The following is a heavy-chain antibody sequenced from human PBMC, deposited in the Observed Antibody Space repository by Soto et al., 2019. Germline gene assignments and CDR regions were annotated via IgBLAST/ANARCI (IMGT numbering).Heavy chain of an antibody. J-gene: IGHJ4*02. D-gene: IGHD3-3*01. V-gene: IGHV4-59*08. CDR2: IYYSGST. CDR1: GGSIGSYY. Sequence: QVQLQESGPGLVKPSETLSLTCSVSGGSIGSYYWSWIRQPPGKGLEWIGYIYYSGSTNYNPSLQSRVTISVDTSKTQFSRKLSSVTAADTAVYYCARGGWRQIDYWGQGTLVTVSS. CDR3: ARGGWRQIDY.